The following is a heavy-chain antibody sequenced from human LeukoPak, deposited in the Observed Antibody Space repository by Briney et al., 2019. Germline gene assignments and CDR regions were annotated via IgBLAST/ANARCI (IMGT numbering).Heavy chain of an antibody. V-gene: IGHV3-23*01. J-gene: IGHJ4*02. D-gene: IGHD2-15*01. CDR2: FSGSGGST. CDR1: GLTFSSYA. CDR3: AKDLVMGAAASYYFDY. Sequence: GGSLRLSCAASGLTFSSYAMSWGRQAPGKGLEWVSAFSGSGGSTYYADSVKGRFTISGDKSKNTVYLQMNSLRAEDTAVYYCAKDLVMGAAASYYFDYWGRGTLVTVSS.